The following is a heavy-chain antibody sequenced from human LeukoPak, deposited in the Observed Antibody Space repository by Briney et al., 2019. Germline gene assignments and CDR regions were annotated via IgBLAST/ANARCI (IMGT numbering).Heavy chain of an antibody. D-gene: IGHD6-13*01. V-gene: IGHV3-21*01. CDR1: GFTFSTYS. J-gene: IGHJ4*02. CDR3: ARSPRYSRLNRG. Sequence: GGSLRLSCATSGFTFSTYSMNWVRQAPGKGLEWVSSISISSSYIYYADSVKGRFTISRDNAKNPLYLKMNSLRAEDTALYYCARSPRYSRLNRGWGQGTLVTVSS. CDR2: ISISSSYI.